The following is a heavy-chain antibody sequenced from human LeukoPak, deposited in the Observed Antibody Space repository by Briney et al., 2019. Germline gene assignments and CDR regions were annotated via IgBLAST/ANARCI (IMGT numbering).Heavy chain of an antibody. CDR3: AKSSYYDSSGYYREYYFDY. J-gene: IGHJ4*02. CDR2: VSGSGGST. V-gene: IGHV3-23*01. D-gene: IGHD3-22*01. CDR1: GFTFSNYW. Sequence: TGGSLRLSCAASGFTFSNYWMSWVRQAPGKGLEWVSSVSGSGGSTYYADSVKGRFTISRDNSKNTLVLQMNSLRAEDTAVYYCAKSSYYDSSGYYREYYFDYWGQGTLVTVSS.